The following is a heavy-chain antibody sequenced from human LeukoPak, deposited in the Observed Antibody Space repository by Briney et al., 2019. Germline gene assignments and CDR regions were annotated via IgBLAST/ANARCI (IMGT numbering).Heavy chain of an antibody. J-gene: IGHJ4*02. D-gene: IGHD1/OR15-1a*01. V-gene: IGHV4-59*01. CDR3: ARGLRTNAFDY. CDR2: FYYSGNT. Sequence: SETLSLTCTVSGGSISIYYWSWIRQPPGKGLEWIGHFYYSGNTNYNPSLKSRVTISVDTPKNQFSLKLSSVTAADTAVYYCARGLRTNAFDYWGQGTLVTVSS. CDR1: GGSISIYY.